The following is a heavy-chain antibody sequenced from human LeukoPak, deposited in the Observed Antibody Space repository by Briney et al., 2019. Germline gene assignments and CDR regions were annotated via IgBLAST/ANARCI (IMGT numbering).Heavy chain of an antibody. V-gene: IGHV3-30*18. D-gene: IGHD4-23*01. J-gene: IGHJ5*02. Sequence: GGSLRLSCAAPGFTFSSYDMHWVRQAPGKGLEWVAVMSNDGINGNYADSVKGRFTVSRDISKSILYLQMNGLRGDDTAVYYCAKEDYGGNSRWLDPWGQGTLVTVSS. CDR3: AKEDYGGNSRWLDP. CDR1: GFTFSSYD. CDR2: MSNDGING.